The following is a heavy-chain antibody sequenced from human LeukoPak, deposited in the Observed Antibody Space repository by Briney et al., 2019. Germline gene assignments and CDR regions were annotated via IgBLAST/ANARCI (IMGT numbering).Heavy chain of an antibody. J-gene: IGHJ4*02. Sequence: ASVKVSCKASGYTFTGYYMHWVRQAPGQGLEWMGWMNPNSGNTGYAQKFQGRVTMTRNTSISAAYMELSSLRSEDTAVYYCARRGRYSSGWFYWGQGTLVTVSS. CDR1: GYTFTGYY. CDR2: MNPNSGNT. CDR3: ARRGRYSSGWFY. V-gene: IGHV1-8*02. D-gene: IGHD6-19*01.